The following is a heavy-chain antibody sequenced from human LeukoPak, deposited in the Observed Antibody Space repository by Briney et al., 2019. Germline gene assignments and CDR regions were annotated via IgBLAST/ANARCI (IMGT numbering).Heavy chain of an antibody. V-gene: IGHV3-7*04. CDR2: IKEEGRTT. D-gene: IGHD2-2*01. Sequence: GGSLRLSCAASGFTFRNYAMSWVRQAPGKGLEWVADIKEEGRTTYYVDSVKGRFTISRDNAKNTLYLQMNSLRAEDTAVYYCARDSPAGTSWRSEPTFDYWGQGTLVTVTS. J-gene: IGHJ4*02. CDR3: ARDSPAGTSWRSEPTFDY. CDR1: GFTFRNYA.